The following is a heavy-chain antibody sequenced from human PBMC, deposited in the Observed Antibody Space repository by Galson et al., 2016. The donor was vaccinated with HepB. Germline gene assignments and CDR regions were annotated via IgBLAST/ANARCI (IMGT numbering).Heavy chain of an antibody. Sequence: SLRLSCAASGFTLSTYGMHWVRQAPGKGLARVAVISLDGSKKYYADSVEGRFTISRDNSKNTLYLQMISLRAEDTAVYYCARATRRYSGSDFPPNYWGQGTLVTVSS. CDR1: GFTLSTYG. V-gene: IGHV3-30*03. CDR3: ARATRRYSGSDFPPNY. CDR2: ISLDGSKK. D-gene: IGHD5-12*01. J-gene: IGHJ4*02.